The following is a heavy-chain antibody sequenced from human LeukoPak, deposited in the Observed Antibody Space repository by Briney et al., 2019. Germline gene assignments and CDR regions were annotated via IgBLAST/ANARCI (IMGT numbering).Heavy chain of an antibody. CDR1: GFSLTNYA. CDR3: TKAPFDLIKGTYDL. V-gene: IGHV3-23*01. J-gene: IGHJ3*01. D-gene: IGHD3-10*01. Sequence: PGGSLRLSCAASGFSLTNYALTWVRQAPGRSLEWVSSIRVGSTNTYYADSVKGRFTISRDDSRNTFYLYMNSLRPDDTAVYYCTKAPFDLIKGTYDLWGQGTKVTVSS. CDR2: IRVGSTNT.